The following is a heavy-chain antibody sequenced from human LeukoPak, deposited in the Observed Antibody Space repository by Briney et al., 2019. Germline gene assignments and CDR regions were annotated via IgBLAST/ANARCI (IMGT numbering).Heavy chain of an antibody. CDR2: ISYDGSNK. J-gene: IGHJ4*02. CDR1: GFTFSSYG. CDR3: AKDSVQWLRGRGGNYFDY. D-gene: IGHD6-19*01. Sequence: GGSLRLSCAASGFTFSSYGMHWVRQAPGKGLEWVAVISYDGSNKYYADSVKGRLTISRDNSKNTLYLQMNSLRAEDTAVYYCAKDSVQWLRGRGGNYFDYWGQGTLVTVSS. V-gene: IGHV3-30*18.